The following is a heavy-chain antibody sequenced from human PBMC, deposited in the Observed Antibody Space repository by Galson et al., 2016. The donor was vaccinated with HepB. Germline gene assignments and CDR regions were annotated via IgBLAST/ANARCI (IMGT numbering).Heavy chain of an antibody. Sequence: SLRLSCAASGFTFGDYGLTWVRQAPGRGLEWVSGINWNGDSTAYADSVRGRFTISRDNARNSLYLQMNSLRAEDTALYYCARSFFRRTVNWTPFDYWGQGTLVTVSS. CDR3: ARSFFRRTVNWTPFDY. J-gene: IGHJ4*02. CDR2: INWNGDST. V-gene: IGHV3-20*04. CDR1: GFTFGDYG. D-gene: IGHD1-1*01.